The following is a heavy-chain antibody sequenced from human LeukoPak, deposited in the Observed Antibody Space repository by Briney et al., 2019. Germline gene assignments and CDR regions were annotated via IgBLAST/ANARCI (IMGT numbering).Heavy chain of an antibody. CDR2: IKQDGSEK. CDR1: GFTFSSYR. V-gene: IGHV3-7*01. Sequence: PGGSLRLSCAASGFTFSSYRMSWVRQAPGKGLEWVANIKQDGSEKYYADSVKGRFTISRDNAKNSLYLQMNSLRAEDTAVYYCASLKNKYYYGSGSYLFNYYYYYMDVWGKGTTVTISS. J-gene: IGHJ6*03. CDR3: ASLKNKYYYGSGSYLFNYYYYYMDV. D-gene: IGHD3-10*01.